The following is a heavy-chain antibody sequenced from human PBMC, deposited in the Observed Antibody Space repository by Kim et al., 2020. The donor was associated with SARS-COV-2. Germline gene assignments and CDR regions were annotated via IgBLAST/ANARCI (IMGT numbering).Heavy chain of an antibody. J-gene: IGHJ4*02. CDR2: INGAGRTT. V-gene: IGHV3-74*01. D-gene: IGHD2-15*01. CDR3: GREAGAALGY. Sequence: GGSLRLSCVASGFPFNTYWMHWVRQVPGKGPVWVSRINGAGRTTAYADSVKGRFTISRDNAKNTLYLEMNSLRAEDTAVYSCGREAGAALGYWGLGTLVTVSS. CDR1: GFPFNTYW.